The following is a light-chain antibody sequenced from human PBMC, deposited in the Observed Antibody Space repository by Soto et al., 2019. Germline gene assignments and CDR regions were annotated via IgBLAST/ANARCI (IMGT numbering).Light chain of an antibody. CDR2: EVS. J-gene: IGLJ1*01. CDR1: SSDVGGYNY. Sequence: QSALTQPASVSGSPGQSITISCTGTSSDVGGYNYVSWYQQHPGKAPKLMIYEVSNRPSGVSNRFSGSKSGHTASLTISGLQSEDEADYFCTSYTRDTALVFGTGTKLTVL. CDR3: TSYTRDTALV. V-gene: IGLV2-14*01.